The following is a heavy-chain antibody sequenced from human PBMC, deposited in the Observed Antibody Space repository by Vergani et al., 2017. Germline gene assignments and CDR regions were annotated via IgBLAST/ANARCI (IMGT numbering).Heavy chain of an antibody. CDR1: GFTFSTYA. CDR2: LTGGGGRT. Sequence: EVQLLESGGSLKQPGGSVRLSCAASGFTFSTYAMHWVRQAPGKGLEWVSALTGGGGRTYYADSFKGRFIISRDKSRDTLYLQMNSLRPEDTATYYCVKDAGSYENFFDSWGQGTLVTVSS. CDR3: VKDAGSYENFFDS. J-gene: IGHJ4*02. V-gene: IGHV3-23*01. D-gene: IGHD1-26*01.